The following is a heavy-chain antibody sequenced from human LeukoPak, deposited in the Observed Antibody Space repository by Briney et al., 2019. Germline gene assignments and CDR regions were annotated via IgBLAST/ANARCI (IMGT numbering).Heavy chain of an antibody. CDR2: IYHSGST. Sequence: SETLSLTCTVSGYSISSGYFWGWIRQPPGKGLEWIGSIYHSGSTYYNPSLKSRVTISVDTFKNQFSLNLTSVTAADTAVYYSARRSYNSPFRYWGQGTLVTVSS. V-gene: IGHV4-38-2*02. D-gene: IGHD1-26*01. CDR1: GYSISSGYF. J-gene: IGHJ4*02. CDR3: ARRSYNSPFRY.